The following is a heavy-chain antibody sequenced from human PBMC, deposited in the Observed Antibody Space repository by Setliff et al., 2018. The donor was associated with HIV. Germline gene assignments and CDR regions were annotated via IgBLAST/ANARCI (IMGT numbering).Heavy chain of an antibody. V-gene: IGHV4-39*01. CDR1: GGSMSDVSSY. J-gene: IGHJ4*02. Sequence: SETLSLTCAVSGGSMSDVSSYWGWIRQAPGRGLEWIGSVYYRGGTFDSPSLKSRVTVSIDTSKSQFSLKLTSVTAADSAVYYCARLRRSSGWSFDYWAQGTLVTVSS. D-gene: IGHD6-19*01. CDR3: ARLRRSSGWSFDY. CDR2: VYYRGGT.